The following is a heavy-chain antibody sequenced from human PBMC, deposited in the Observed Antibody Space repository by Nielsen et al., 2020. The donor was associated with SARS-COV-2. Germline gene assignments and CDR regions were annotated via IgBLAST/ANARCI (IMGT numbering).Heavy chain of an antibody. D-gene: IGHD3-22*01. Sequence: GESLKISCTASGFTVSSNYMSWVHQAPGKGLEWVSVIYSGGSTYYADSVKGRFTISRDNYKNTLSLQMNSLRAEDTVVYYCTVSYYYDSSGYYHYFDYWGQGTLVTVSS. V-gene: IGHV3-53*01. CDR2: IYSGGST. J-gene: IGHJ4*02. CDR1: GFTVSSNY. CDR3: TVSYYYDSSGYYHYFDY.